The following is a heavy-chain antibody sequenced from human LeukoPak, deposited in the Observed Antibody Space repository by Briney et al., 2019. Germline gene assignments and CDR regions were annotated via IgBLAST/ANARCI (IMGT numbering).Heavy chain of an antibody. V-gene: IGHV1-18*01. Sequence: GASVKVSCKASGYTFTSYGISWVRQAPGQGLEWMGWISAYNGNTNYAQKLQGRVTMTTDTSTSTAYMELRSLRSDDTAVYYCARSDITMIVVVTDYWGQGTPVALSS. J-gene: IGHJ4*02. D-gene: IGHD3-22*01. CDR3: ARSDITMIVVVTDY. CDR2: ISAYNGNT. CDR1: GYTFTSYG.